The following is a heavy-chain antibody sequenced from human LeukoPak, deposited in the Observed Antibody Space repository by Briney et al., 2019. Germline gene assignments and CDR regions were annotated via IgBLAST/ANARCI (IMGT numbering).Heavy chain of an antibody. CDR3: ARLRSITIFDGMDV. CDR2: IYYSGST. J-gene: IGHJ6*02. Sequence: SETLSLTCAVYGGSLSGYYWSWIRQPPGKGLEWIGYIYYSGSTNYNPSLKSRVTISVDTSKNQFSLKLSSVTAADTAVYYCARLRSITIFDGMDVWGQGTTVTVSS. CDR1: GGSLSGYY. D-gene: IGHD3-3*01. V-gene: IGHV4-59*08.